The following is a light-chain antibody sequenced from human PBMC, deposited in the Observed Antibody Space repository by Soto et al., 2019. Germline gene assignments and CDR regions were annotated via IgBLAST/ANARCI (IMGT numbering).Light chain of an antibody. CDR1: QSISNYY. CDR2: GAS. V-gene: IGKV3-20*01. Sequence: EIVLTQSPGTLSLSPGERATLSCRTSQSISNYYLAWYQQQPGQAPRLLIYGASSRATGIPARFSGSGSGTDFTLTISSLEPEDFAVYYCQQYGNSRTFGQGTKVEIK. CDR3: QQYGNSRT. J-gene: IGKJ1*01.